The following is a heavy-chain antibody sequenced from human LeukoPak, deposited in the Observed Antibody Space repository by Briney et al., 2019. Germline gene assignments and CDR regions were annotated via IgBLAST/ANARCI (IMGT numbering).Heavy chain of an antibody. D-gene: IGHD3-16*02. Sequence: GGSLRLSCAASGFTFSSYSMNWVRQAPGKGLEWVSSISSSSSYIYYADSVKGRFSISRDNAKNSLYLQMNSLRAEDTAVYYCASPLMITFGGVIAHDAFDIWGQGTMVTVSS. CDR1: GFTFSSYS. CDR3: ASPLMITFGGVIAHDAFDI. CDR2: ISSSSSYI. V-gene: IGHV3-21*01. J-gene: IGHJ3*02.